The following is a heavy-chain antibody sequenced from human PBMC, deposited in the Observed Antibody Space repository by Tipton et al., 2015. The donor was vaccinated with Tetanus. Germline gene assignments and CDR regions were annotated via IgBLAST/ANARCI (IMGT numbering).Heavy chain of an antibody. CDR2: IKEDGSDT. CDR1: GFIFNDYS. Sequence: GSLRLSCVVSGFIFNDYSMTWVRQAPGRGLEWVANIKEDGSDTQYVDYVKGRFIISRDSAKNSLDLQMDGLRVEDAAVYYCAREAGRRYGLDLWGQGTSVTVSS. J-gene: IGHJ6*02. V-gene: IGHV3-7*01. CDR3: AREAGRRYGLDL.